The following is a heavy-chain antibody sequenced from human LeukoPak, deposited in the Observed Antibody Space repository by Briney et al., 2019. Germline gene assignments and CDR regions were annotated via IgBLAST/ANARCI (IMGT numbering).Heavy chain of an antibody. CDR1: GGSFSGYY. V-gene: IGHV4-34*01. CDR3: AREIVRGVIMWGYHDAFDI. J-gene: IGHJ3*02. CDR2: INHSGST. D-gene: IGHD3-10*01. Sequence: RPSETLSLTCAVYGGSFSGYYWSWIRQPPGKGLEWIGEINHSGSTNYNPSLKSRVTISVDTSKNQFSLKLSSVTAADTAVYYCAREIVRGVIMWGYHDAFDIWGQGTMVTVSS.